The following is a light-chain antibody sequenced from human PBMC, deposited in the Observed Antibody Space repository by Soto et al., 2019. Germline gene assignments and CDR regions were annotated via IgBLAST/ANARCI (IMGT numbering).Light chain of an antibody. J-gene: IGKJ4*01. Sequence: DIQVTQSPSSLSASVGDRITITCRASQNISTYLSWYQQKPGKAPRLLMYGTSNLQGGVPSRFSGSGSGTDFTLTITSLQPEDFATYYCQQSYINLTFGGGTKVDIK. CDR3: QQSYINLT. CDR1: QNISTY. V-gene: IGKV1-39*01. CDR2: GTS.